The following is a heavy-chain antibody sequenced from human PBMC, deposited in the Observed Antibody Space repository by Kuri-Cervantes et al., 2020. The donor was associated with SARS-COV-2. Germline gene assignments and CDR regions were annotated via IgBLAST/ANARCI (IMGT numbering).Heavy chain of an antibody. V-gene: IGHV1-69*06. D-gene: IGHD1-26*01. CDR3: ARVSPLVGVTTWNAFDI. J-gene: IGHJ3*02. Sequence: SVKVSCKASGGTFSSYAISWVRQAPGQGLEWMGGIIPIIGTANYARKFQGRVTITADKSTSTAYMELSSLRSEDTAVYYCARVSPLVGVTTWNAFDIWGQGTMVTVSS. CDR2: IIPIIGTA. CDR1: GGTFSSYA.